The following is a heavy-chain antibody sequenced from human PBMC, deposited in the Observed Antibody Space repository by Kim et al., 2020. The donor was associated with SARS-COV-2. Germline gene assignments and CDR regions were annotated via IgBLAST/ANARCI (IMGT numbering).Heavy chain of an antibody. CDR1: GFTLSSYW. CDR2: ISGDGSRT. Sequence: GGSLRLSCAASGFTLSSYWMHWVRQAPGKGLVWVSRISGDGSRTNYADSVKGRFTISRDNAKNTLFLQMNSLRAEDTALYYCARRIDVSVVAGSSYSGVAVWGHGTTVTVSS. J-gene: IGHJ6*02. V-gene: IGHV3-74*01. D-gene: IGHD1-26*01. CDR3: ARRIDVSVVAGSSYSGVAV.